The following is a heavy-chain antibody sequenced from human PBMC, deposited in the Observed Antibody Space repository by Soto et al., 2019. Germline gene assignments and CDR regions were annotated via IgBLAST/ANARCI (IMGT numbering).Heavy chain of an antibody. J-gene: IGHJ6*02. V-gene: IGHV6-1*01. D-gene: IGHD6-6*01. CDR1: GDSVSSNSAA. CDR2: TYYRSKWHN. CDR3: ARANEYTSSSGMDV. Sequence: QVQLQQSGPGLVKPSQTLSLTCAISGDSVSSNSAAWNWIRQSPSRGLEWLGRTYYRSKWHNNYAVSVKSRITINPDTPKNHCSLQLNSVTPEDTAVYYCARANEYTSSSGMDVWGQGTTVTVSS.